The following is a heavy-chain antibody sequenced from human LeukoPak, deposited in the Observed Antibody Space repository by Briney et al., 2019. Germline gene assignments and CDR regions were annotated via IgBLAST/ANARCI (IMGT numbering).Heavy chain of an antibody. V-gene: IGHV1-69*05. CDR3: AILNYDFWMVDV. D-gene: IGHD3-3*01. CDR2: IIPVFGTA. CDR1: GGTFGSYA. J-gene: IGHJ6*04. Sequence: ASVKVSCKASGGTFGSYAISWVRQAPGQGLEWMGGIIPVFGTANYAQKFQGRVTITTDESTSTAYMELSSLRSEDTAVYYCAILNYDFWMVDVWGKGTTVTVSS.